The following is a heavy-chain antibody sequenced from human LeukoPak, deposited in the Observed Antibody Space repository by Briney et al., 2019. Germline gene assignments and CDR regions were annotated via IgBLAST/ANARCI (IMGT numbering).Heavy chain of an antibody. CDR3: ARDTRSYFDY. D-gene: IGHD2-2*01. Sequence: PSETLSLTCTVSGGSISSSSYYWGWIRQPPGKGLEWIGSIYYSGSTYYNPSLKSRVAISVDTSKNQFSLKLSSVTAADTAVYYCARDTRSYFDYWGQGTLVTVSS. CDR1: GGSISSSSYY. V-gene: IGHV4-39*07. J-gene: IGHJ4*02. CDR2: IYYSGST.